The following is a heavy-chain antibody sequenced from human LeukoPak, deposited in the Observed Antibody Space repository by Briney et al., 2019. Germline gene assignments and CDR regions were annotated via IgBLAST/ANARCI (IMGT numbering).Heavy chain of an antibody. CDR2: IYSGGST. J-gene: IGHJ3*02. CDR3: AKDFPQIVVVPAAIGLAAFDI. CDR1: GFTVSSNY. Sequence: PGGSLRLSCAASGFTVSSNYMSWVRQAPGKGLEWVSVIYSGGSTYYADSVKGRFTISRDNSKNTLYLQMNSLRAEDTAVYYCAKDFPQIVVVPAAIGLAAFDIWGQGTMVTVSS. V-gene: IGHV3-53*01. D-gene: IGHD2-2*02.